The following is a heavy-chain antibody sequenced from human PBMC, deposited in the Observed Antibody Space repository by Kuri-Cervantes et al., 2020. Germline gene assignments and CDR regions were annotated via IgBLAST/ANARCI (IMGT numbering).Heavy chain of an antibody. CDR3: AREGTGYYGDYYFDY. Sequence: ASVKVSCKASGYTFTSYGISWVRQAPGQGLEWMGWISAYNGNTNYAQKLQGRVTMTTDTSTSTAYMELRSLRSDDTAVYYCAREGTGYYGDYYFDYWGQGTLVTVSS. D-gene: IGHD4-17*01. CDR2: ISAYNGNT. V-gene: IGHV1-18*01. J-gene: IGHJ4*02. CDR1: GYTFTSYG.